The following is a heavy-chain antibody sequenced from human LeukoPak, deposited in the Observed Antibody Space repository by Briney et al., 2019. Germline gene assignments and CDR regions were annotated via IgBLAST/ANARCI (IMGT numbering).Heavy chain of an antibody. J-gene: IGHJ4*02. CDR1: GGSINNYY. CDR3: ARVAGIGRYYFDY. V-gene: IGHV4-59*01. CDR2: IYYSGSA. D-gene: IGHD6-19*01. Sequence: PSETLSLTCTVSGGSINNYYWIWIRQPPGKGLDWIGYIYYSGSANYNPSLKSPVTISVDTSKNQFSLRLSSVTAADTAVYYCARVAGIGRYYFDYWGQGALVTVSS.